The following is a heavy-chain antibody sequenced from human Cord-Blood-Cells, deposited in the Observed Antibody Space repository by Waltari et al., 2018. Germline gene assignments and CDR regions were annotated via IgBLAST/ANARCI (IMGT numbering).Heavy chain of an antibody. CDR3: ASTIYSGYFDY. Sequence: RQAPGKGLEWVSSISSSSSYIYYADSVKGRFTISRDNAKNSLYLQMNSLRAEDTAVYYCASTIYSGYFDYWGQGTLVTVSS. CDR2: ISSSSSYI. J-gene: IGHJ4*02. V-gene: IGHV3-21*01. D-gene: IGHD1-26*01.